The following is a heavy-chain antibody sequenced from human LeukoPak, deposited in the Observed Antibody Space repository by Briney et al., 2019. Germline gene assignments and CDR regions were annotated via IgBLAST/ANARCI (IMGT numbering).Heavy chain of an antibody. Sequence: PGGSLRLSCAASGFTFSSYGMNWVRQAPGKGLEWVSGISSGGGSTYYADSVKGRFTISRDNSKNTLYLQMNGLRADDTAVYYCARGTSGSYDYWGQGTLVTVSS. CDR2: ISSGGGST. J-gene: IGHJ4*02. CDR3: ARGTSGSYDY. V-gene: IGHV3-23*01. D-gene: IGHD1-26*01. CDR1: GFTFSSYG.